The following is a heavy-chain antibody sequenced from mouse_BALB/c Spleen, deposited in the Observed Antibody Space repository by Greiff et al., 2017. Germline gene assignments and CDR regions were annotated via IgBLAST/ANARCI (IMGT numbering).Heavy chain of an antibody. J-gene: IGHJ1*01. CDR3: ARIYYYGSSHWYFDV. V-gene: IGHV1S127*01. CDR1: GYTFTSYW. D-gene: IGHD1-1*01. Sequence: QVQLQQSGPELVRPGASVKMSCKASGYTFTSYWMHWVKQRPGQGLEWIGMIDPSNSETRLNQKFKDKATLNVDKSSNTAYMQLSSLTSEDSAVYYCARIYYYGSSHWYFDVWGAGTTVTVSS. CDR2: IDPSNSET.